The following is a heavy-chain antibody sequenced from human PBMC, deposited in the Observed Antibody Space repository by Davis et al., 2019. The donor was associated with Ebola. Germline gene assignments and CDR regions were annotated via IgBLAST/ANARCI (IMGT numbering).Heavy chain of an antibody. V-gene: IGHV1-18*01. CDR2: ISAYNGNT. CDR1: GYTFTSYG. J-gene: IGHJ5*02. Sequence: ASVKVSCKASGYTFTSYGISWVRQAPGQGLEWMGWISAYNGNTNYAQKLQGRVTMTTDTSTSTAYMELRSLRSDDTAVYYCARGITMVQGVSWFDPWGQGTLVIVSS. D-gene: IGHD3-10*01. CDR3: ARGITMVQGVSWFDP.